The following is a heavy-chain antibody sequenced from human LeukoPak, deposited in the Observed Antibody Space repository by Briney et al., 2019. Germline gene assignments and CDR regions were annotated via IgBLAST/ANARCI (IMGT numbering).Heavy chain of an antibody. V-gene: IGHV4-61*08. CDR3: ARVLDPMVRGVSRLYYYMDV. CDR2: IYDRGST. Sequence: SGTLSLTCTVSDVSISSGGYSRSWIRQPPGKGLEWSGGIYDRGSTYYNPSLKSRVTISVDTSTNQFSLKLSSVTAADTAVYYCARVLDPMVRGVSRLYYYMDVWGKGTTVTISS. CDR1: DVSISSGGYS. J-gene: IGHJ6*03. D-gene: IGHD3-10*01.